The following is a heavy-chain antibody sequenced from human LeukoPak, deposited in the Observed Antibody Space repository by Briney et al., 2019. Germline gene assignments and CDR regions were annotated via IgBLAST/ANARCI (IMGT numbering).Heavy chain of an antibody. J-gene: IGHJ4*02. CDR3: AKAGSGSYYFDY. Sequence: GGSLRLSCAPSGFTFSRHGMHWVRQAPGKGLEWVAIISNDGSRKYYAHSVEGRFTISRDNSKNTLYLQMNSLRAEDTAVYYCAKAGSGSYYFDYWGQGTLVTVSS. D-gene: IGHD1-26*01. V-gene: IGHV3-30*18. CDR2: ISNDGSRK. CDR1: GFTFSRHG.